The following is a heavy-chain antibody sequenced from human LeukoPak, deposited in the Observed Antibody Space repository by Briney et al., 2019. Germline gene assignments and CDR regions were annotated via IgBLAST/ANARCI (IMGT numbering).Heavy chain of an antibody. J-gene: IGHJ6*04. CDR1: GFTFSSYW. Sequence: QPGGSLRLSCAASGFTFSSYWMHWVRQAPGKGLVWVSRINSDGSSTNYADSVKGRFTISRDNAKNTLYLQMNSLRAEDTAIYYCARDRAADRVGMDVWGKGTTVTVSS. CDR2: INSDGSST. V-gene: IGHV3-74*01. CDR3: ARDRAADRVGMDV.